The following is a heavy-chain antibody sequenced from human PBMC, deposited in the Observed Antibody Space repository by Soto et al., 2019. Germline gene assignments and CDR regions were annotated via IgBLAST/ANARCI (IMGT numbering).Heavy chain of an antibody. V-gene: IGHV4-38-2*02. CDR3: ARDGYCSSTSCYQGIRPDYYYYYGMYV. J-gene: IGHJ6*02. CDR2: IYHSGST. CDR1: GYSISSGYY. Sequence: SETLSLTCAVSGYSISSGYYWGWIRQPPGKGLEWMGSIYHSGSTYYNPSLTSRVTISVDTSKNQFSLKLSSVTAADTAVYYCARDGYCSSTSCYQGIRPDYYYYYGMYVWGHGTTVTVSS. D-gene: IGHD2-2*03.